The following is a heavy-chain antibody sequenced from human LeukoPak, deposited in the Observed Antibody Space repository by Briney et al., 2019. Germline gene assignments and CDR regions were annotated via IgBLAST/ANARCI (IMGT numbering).Heavy chain of an antibody. CDR2: IYYSGST. V-gene: IGHV4-59*01. Sequence: SETLSLTCSVSGGSISSYSWNWIRQPPGKGLEWIGYIYYSGSTNYNPSLKSRVTISVDTSKNQFSLKLSSVTAADTAVYYCARLGEELPSAYYGMDVWGQGTTVTVSS. CDR1: GGSISSYS. CDR3: ARLGEELPSAYYGMDV. D-gene: IGHD3-10*01. J-gene: IGHJ6*02.